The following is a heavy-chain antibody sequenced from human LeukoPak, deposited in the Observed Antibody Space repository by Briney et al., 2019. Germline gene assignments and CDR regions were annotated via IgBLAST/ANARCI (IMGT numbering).Heavy chain of an antibody. CDR3: ARQGHSGHSQGAADY. D-gene: IGHD4-23*01. CDR1: GYTFSIYG. CDR2: ISAYNGNT. V-gene: IGHV1-18*01. Sequence: ASVKVSCKASGYTFSIYGFSWVRQAPGQGPEWMGWISAYNGNTNYAQKFQGRVTMTTDTSTSTAHMELRSLTSDDTAVYYCARQGHSGHSQGAADYWGQGTLVTVSS. J-gene: IGHJ4*02.